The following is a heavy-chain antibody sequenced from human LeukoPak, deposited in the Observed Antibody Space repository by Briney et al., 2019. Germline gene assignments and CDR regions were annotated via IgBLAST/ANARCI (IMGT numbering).Heavy chain of an antibody. D-gene: IGHD3-9*01. CDR1: GFTLSSYG. CDR3: ARATKITYYDILTGYYPPSYYYYYGMDV. J-gene: IGHJ6*04. CDR2: IWYDGSNK. Sequence: GRSLRLSCAASGFTLSSYGMHWVRQAPGKGLEWVAVIWYDGSNKYYADSVKGRFTISRDNSKNTLYLQMNSLRAEDTAVYYCARATKITYYDILTGYYPPSYYYYYGMDVWGKGTTVTVSS. V-gene: IGHV3-33*01.